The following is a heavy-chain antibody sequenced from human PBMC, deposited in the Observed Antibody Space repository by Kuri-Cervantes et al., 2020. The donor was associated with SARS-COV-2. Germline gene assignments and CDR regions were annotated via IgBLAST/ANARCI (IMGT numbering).Heavy chain of an antibody. CDR1: GFAVSSNY. V-gene: IGHV3-53*01. J-gene: IGHJ4*02. CDR2: IYSDGST. Sequence: GESLKISCAASGFAVSSNYMSWVRQAPGKGLEWVSIIYSDGSTYYADSVKGRFTISRDNSKNTLYLQMNSLRAEDTAVYYCARDLVDSGGYSGLGYWGQGTLVTVSS. CDR3: ARDLVDSGGYSGLGY. D-gene: IGHD3-22*01.